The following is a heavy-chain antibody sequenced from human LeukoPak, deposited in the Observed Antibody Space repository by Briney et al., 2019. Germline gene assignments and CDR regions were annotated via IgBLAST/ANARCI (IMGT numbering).Heavy chain of an antibody. CDR1: GGSITGYY. CDR2: VYSSGVG. CDR3: AREEFLHEIDSSGYFVY. D-gene: IGHD3-22*01. J-gene: IGHJ4*02. V-gene: IGHV4-4*07. Sequence: PSETLSLTCTVPGGSITGYYWNWIRQPAGQGLGWLGRVYSSGVGNYNPSLTSRVTMSVDTSKNQFSLKLTSLTAADTAVYYCAREEFLHEIDSSGYFVYWGQGTLVTVSS.